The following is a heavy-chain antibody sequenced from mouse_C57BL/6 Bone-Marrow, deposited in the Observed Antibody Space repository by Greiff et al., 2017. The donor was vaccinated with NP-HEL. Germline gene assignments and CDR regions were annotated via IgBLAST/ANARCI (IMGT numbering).Heavy chain of an antibody. J-gene: IGHJ2*01. CDR1: GFTFSDYG. CDR3: ARDSITTVASIPGY. CDR2: ISSGSSTI. Sequence: EVQLVESGGGLVKPGGSLKLSCAASGFTFSDYGMHWVRQAPEKGLEWVAYISSGSSTIYYADTVKGRFTISRDNAKNTLFLQMTSLRSEDTAMYYCARDSITTVASIPGYWGQGTTLTVSS. V-gene: IGHV5-17*01. D-gene: IGHD1-1*01.